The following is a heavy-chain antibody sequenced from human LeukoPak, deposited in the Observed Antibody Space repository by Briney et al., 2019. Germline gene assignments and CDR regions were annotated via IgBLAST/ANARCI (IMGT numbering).Heavy chain of an antibody. Sequence: PGRSLRLSCAASGFTFSSYSMNWVRQAPGKGLEWVSSISSSSSYIYYADSVKGRFTISRDNAKNSLYLQMNSLRAEDTAVYYCARDYYGSGSYYNAPFDYWGQGTLVTVSS. D-gene: IGHD3-10*01. V-gene: IGHV3-21*01. CDR1: GFTFSSYS. J-gene: IGHJ4*02. CDR2: ISSSSSYI. CDR3: ARDYYGSGSYYNAPFDY.